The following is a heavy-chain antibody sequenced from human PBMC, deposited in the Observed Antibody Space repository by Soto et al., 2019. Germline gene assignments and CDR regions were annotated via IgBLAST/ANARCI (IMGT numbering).Heavy chain of an antibody. D-gene: IGHD3-16*01. Sequence: QITLKESGPTLVKPTQTLTLTCTFSGFSLSTSGVGVGWIRQPPGKALEWLALIYWYDDKRYSPSLKSRLTITKDTSKHQVVLTMTNMDPLDTATYYCAHSLYDYVWGTNWFDPWGQGTLVTVSS. V-gene: IGHV2-5*01. J-gene: IGHJ5*02. CDR3: AHSLYDYVWGTNWFDP. CDR2: IYWYDDK. CDR1: GFSLSTSGVG.